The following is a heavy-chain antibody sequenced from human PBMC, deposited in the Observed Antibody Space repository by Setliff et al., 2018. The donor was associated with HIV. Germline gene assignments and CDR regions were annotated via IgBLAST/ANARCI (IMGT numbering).Heavy chain of an antibody. Sequence: GGSLRLSCAASGFTFSTFSMSWVRQAPGKGLEWVSSITSRSANIYYADSVRGRFTISRDNARNSLVLQMNSLRADDTAVYYCARVRPLGYCSTGACPPDYWGQGTLVTVSS. CDR3: ARVRPLGYCSTGACPPDY. V-gene: IGHV3-21*01. D-gene: IGHD2-8*01. J-gene: IGHJ4*02. CDR1: GFTFSTFS. CDR2: ITSRSANI.